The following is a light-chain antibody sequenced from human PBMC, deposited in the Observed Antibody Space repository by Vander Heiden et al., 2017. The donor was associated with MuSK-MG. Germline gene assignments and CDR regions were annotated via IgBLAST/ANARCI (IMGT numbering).Light chain of an antibody. Sequence: DIQMTQSPSSLSASVGDRVTITCRASQSISSYLNWYQHKPGKAPKLLIYAASSLQSGVPSRFSGSGYGTDFTLTISSRQPEDFAPYYCQQNDSNPSLTFGGGTKVEIK. CDR1: QSISSY. J-gene: IGKJ4*01. CDR3: QQNDSNPSLT. CDR2: AAS. V-gene: IGKV1-39*01.